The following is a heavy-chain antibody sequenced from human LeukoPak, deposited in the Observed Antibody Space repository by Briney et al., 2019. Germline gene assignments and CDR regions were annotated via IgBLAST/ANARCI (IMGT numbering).Heavy chain of an antibody. Sequence: SETLSLTCAVYGGSFSGYYWSWIRQPAGKGLEWIGRIYTSGSTNYNPSLKSRVTMSVDTSKNQFSLKLSSVTAADTAVYYCARERIAVAGTGFYFDYWGQGTLVTVSS. CDR2: IYTSGST. J-gene: IGHJ4*02. CDR1: GGSFSGYY. CDR3: ARERIAVAGTGFYFDY. D-gene: IGHD6-19*01. V-gene: IGHV4-4*07.